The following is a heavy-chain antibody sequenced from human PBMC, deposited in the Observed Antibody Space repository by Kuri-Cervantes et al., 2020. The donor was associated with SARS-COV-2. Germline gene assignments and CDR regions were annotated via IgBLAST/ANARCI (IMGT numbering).Heavy chain of an antibody. J-gene: IGHJ4*02. D-gene: IGHD3-3*02. CDR3: ARGLTPPIIIFGAIIFDY. CDR1: GGSTRSTNYY. CDR2: IYYSGKT. V-gene: IGHV4-39*07. Sequence: SETLSLTCTVSGGSTRSTNYYWGWIRQPPGKGLEWIGNIYYSGKTYYNPSLESRVSMSIDTSMNQFSLNLYSVTAADAAVYFCARGLTPPIIIFGAIIFDYWGQGTLVTVSS.